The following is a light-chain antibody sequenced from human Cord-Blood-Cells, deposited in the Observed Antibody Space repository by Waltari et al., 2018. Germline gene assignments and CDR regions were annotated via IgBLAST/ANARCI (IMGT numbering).Light chain of an antibody. V-gene: IGLV3-25*03. CDR1: ALPKHY. CDR2: KDS. J-gene: IGLJ2*01. Sequence: SYELTQPPSVSVSPGQTARITCSGDALPKHYAYWYQQKPGQAPALVIYKDSGRPAGIPERFSGSSSGTTVTLTISGVQAEDEADYYCQSADSSGTYVVFGGGTKLTVL. CDR3: QSADSSGTYVV.